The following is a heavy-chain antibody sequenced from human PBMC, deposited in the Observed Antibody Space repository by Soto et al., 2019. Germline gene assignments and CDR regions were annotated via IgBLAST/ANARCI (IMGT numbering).Heavy chain of an antibody. CDR2: ISAYNGNT. CDR1: GYTFTSYG. D-gene: IGHD3-10*01. V-gene: IGHV1-18*01. Sequence: QVQLVQSGAEVKKPGASVKVSCKASGYTFTSYGISWVRQAPGQGLEWMGWISAYNGNTNYAQKLQGRVTMTTDTSTSTAYMELRSLRSDDTAVYYCARESRLLWFGELSHNWFDPWGQGTLVTVSS. CDR3: ARESRLLWFGELSHNWFDP. J-gene: IGHJ5*02.